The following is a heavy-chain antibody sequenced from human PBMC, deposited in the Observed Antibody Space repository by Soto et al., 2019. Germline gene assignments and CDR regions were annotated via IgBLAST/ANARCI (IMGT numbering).Heavy chain of an antibody. Sequence: SETLSLTCTVSGGSISSYYWSWIRQPPGKGLEWIGYIYYSGSTNYNPSLKSRATISVDTSKNQFSLKLSSVTAADTAVYYCAREGYGDYFLDYWGQGTLVTVSS. J-gene: IGHJ4*02. D-gene: IGHD4-17*01. CDR2: IYYSGST. CDR3: AREGYGDYFLDY. V-gene: IGHV4-59*01. CDR1: GGSISSYY.